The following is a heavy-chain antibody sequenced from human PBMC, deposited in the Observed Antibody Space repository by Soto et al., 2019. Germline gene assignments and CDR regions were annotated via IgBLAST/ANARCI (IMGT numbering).Heavy chain of an antibody. V-gene: IGHV3-33*08. Sequence: QVQLVESGGGVVQPGGSLRLSCAASASIFKGHGMHWVRQAPGKGLEWLAIIRYDGSDEHYGDSVKGRFSISRDNSKNMLYLQMNSLRAEDMAVYYCARDGVGATTFFGFLDYWGQGTLVTVSS. J-gene: IGHJ4*02. CDR2: IRYDGSDE. D-gene: IGHD1-26*01. CDR1: ASIFKGHG. CDR3: ARDGVGATTFFGFLDY.